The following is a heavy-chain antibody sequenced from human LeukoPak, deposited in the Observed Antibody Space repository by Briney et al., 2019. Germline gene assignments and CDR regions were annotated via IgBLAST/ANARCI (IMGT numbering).Heavy chain of an antibody. CDR2: IYRSGST. D-gene: IGHD4-17*01. V-gene: IGHV4-30-2*01. J-gene: IGHJ5*02. Sequence: SETLSLTCAVSGGSISSGGYSWSWIRQPPGKGLEWIGYIYRSGSTYYNPSLKSRVTISVDRSKNQFSLKLSSVTAADTAVYYCARRTVTTFTWFDPWGQGTLVTVSS. CDR3: ARRTVTTFTWFDP. CDR1: GGSISSGGYS.